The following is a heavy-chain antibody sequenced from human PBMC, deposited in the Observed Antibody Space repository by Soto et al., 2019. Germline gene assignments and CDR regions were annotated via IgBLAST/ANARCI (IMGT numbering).Heavy chain of an antibody. V-gene: IGHV4-59*08. CDR2: IHHSGST. CDR3: ARGDWFDP. J-gene: IGHJ5*02. Sequence: PSETLSLTCSVSGGSITSHYCSWFRQPPGKGLEWIGYIHHSGSTSYNPSLKSRVTMSVDTSKNQFSLKVSSVTAADTALYYCARGDWFDPWGQGTLVTVSS. CDR1: GGSITSHY.